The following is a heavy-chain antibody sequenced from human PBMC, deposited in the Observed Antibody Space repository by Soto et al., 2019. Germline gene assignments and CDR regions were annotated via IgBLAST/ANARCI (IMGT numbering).Heavy chain of an antibody. CDR2: IDTSGGGGAT. Sequence: GGSLRLSCVASGLTFSNYAMIWLRQPPGKGLEWVSSIDTSGGGGATYYADSVKGFFTISRDDSKNTLYLQMSSLRAEDTAVYYCAKRAVIDTGKYFDYWGQGTLVTVSS. V-gene: IGHV3-23*01. D-gene: IGHD2-21*01. CDR3: AKRAVIDTGKYFDY. CDR1: GLTFSNYA. J-gene: IGHJ4*02.